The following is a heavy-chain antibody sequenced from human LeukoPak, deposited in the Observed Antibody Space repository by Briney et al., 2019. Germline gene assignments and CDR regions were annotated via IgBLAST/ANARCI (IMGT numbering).Heavy chain of an antibody. CDR1: GGSISSSSYY. Sequence: SETLSLTCTVSGGSISSSSYYWGWIRQPPGKGLEWIGSIYYSGSTYYNPSLKSRVTISVDTSKNQFSLKLSSVTAADTAVYYCARGRTTAADDYWGQGTLVTVSS. J-gene: IGHJ4*02. CDR2: IYYSGST. V-gene: IGHV4-39*07. CDR3: ARGRTTAADDY. D-gene: IGHD6-13*01.